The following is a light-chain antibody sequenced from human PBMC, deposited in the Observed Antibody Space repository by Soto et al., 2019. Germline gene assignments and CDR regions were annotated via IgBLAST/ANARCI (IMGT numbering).Light chain of an antibody. CDR1: QSISFY. CDR2: DAS. V-gene: IGKV3-11*01. CDR3: QQRSNCPT. Sequence: EIVLTQSPATLSLSPGERDTLSCRASQSISFYLTWYQHKPGQAPKLIIYDASNSATSIPARCSGSGYGTDFPLTINSLEHDDFAVYYCQQRSNCPTFGQGTVLEI. J-gene: IGKJ5*01.